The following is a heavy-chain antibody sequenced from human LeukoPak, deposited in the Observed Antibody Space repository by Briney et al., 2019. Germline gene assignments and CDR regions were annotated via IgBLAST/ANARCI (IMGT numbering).Heavy chain of an antibody. D-gene: IGHD2-21*02. V-gene: IGHV1-18*01. J-gene: IGHJ4*02. CDR2: ISAYNGNT. Sequence: GASVKVSCKASGYTFINYGITWVRQAPGQGLEWMGWISAYNGNTNYAQKFQGRVTLTTDTSTNTAYMQMRSLSSDDSAVYYCARGVLWGDSVKYFDIWGQGGLVTVSS. CDR3: ARGVLWGDSVKYFDI. CDR1: GYTFINYG.